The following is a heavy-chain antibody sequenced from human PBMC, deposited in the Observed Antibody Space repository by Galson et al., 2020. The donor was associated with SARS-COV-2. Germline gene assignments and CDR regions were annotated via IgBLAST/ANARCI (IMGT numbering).Heavy chain of an antibody. J-gene: IGHJ4*02. Sequence: ASETLSLTCTVSGGSISSSSYYWGWIRQPPGKGLEWIGSIYYSGSTYYNPSLKSRVTISVDTSKNQFSLKLSSVTAADTAVYYCARQAVGAEFEYWGQGTLVAVSS. CDR3: ARQAVGAEFEY. CDR2: IYYSGST. D-gene: IGHD1-26*01. V-gene: IGHV4-39*01. CDR1: GGSISSSSYY.